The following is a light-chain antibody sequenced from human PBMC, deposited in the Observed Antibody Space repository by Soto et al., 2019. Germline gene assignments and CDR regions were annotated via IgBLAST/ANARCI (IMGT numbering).Light chain of an antibody. V-gene: IGLV4-69*01. CDR1: SGHSSYA. CDR2: LNSDGSH. J-gene: IGLJ2*01. CDR3: QPWGTGIHVV. Sequence: QLVLTQSPSASASLGASVKLTCTLRSGHSSYAIAWHQQQPEKGPRYLMKLNSDGSHSKGDGIPDRFSGSSSGAERYLTISSLQSEDEADYYCQPWGTGIHVVFGGGTKLTVL.